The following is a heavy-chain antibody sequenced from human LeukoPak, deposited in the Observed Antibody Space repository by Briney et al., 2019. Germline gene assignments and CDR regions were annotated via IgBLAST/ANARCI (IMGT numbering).Heavy chain of an antibody. Sequence: GGSLRLSCAASGFTFSSYGMHWVRQAPGKGLEWVAFIRYDGGNKYYADSVKGRFTIPRDNSKNTLYLQMNSLRAEDTAVYYCAKAPLRYFGGLSDYWGQGTLVTVSS. CDR1: GFTFSSYG. CDR2: IRYDGGNK. J-gene: IGHJ4*02. V-gene: IGHV3-30*02. D-gene: IGHD3-9*01. CDR3: AKAPLRYFGGLSDY.